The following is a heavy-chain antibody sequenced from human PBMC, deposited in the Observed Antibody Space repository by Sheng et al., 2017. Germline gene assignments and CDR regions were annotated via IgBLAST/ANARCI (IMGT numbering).Heavy chain of an antibody. V-gene: IGHV4-39*07. CDR1: GGSISSSSYY. J-gene: IGHJ6*02. CDR2: IYYSGST. Sequence: QLQLQESGPGLVKPSETLSLTCTVSGGSISSSSYYWGWIRQPPGKGLEWIGSIYYSGSTYYNPSLKSRVTISVDTSKNQFSLKLSSVTAADTAVYYCASLNTAAAGKSIGMDVWGQGTTVTVSS. D-gene: IGHD6-13*01. CDR3: ASLNTAAAGKSIGMDV.